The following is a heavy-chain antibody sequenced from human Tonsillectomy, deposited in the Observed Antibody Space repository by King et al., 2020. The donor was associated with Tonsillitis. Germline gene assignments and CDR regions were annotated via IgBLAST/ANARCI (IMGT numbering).Heavy chain of an antibody. D-gene: IGHD3-3*01. CDR3: ARQGHYDFWSGYYTPNYFDY. CDR1: GGSISSSSYY. Sequence: QLQESGPGLVKPSETLSLTCTVSGGSISSSSYYWGWIRQPPGKGLEWIGSIYYSGSTYYNPSLKSRGTISVDTSKNQFSLKLSSVTAADTAVYYCARQGHYDFWSGYYTPNYFDYWGQGTLVTVSS. CDR2: IYYSGST. V-gene: IGHV4-39*01. J-gene: IGHJ4*02.